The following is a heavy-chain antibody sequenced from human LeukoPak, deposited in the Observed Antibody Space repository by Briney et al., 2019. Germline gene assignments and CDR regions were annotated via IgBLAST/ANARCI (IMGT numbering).Heavy chain of an antibody. CDR3: ARPSGYTSGWTGSYYFDY. CDR1: GFTFSSYS. Sequence: GGSLRLSCAASGFTFSSYSMNWVRQAPGKGLEWISYISPSSSTIYSADSVKGRFTISRDNAKNSLYLQMNSLRAEDTAVYYCARPSGYTSGWTGSYYFDYWGQGTLVTVSS. J-gene: IGHJ4*02. CDR2: ISPSSSTI. V-gene: IGHV3-48*04. D-gene: IGHD6-19*01.